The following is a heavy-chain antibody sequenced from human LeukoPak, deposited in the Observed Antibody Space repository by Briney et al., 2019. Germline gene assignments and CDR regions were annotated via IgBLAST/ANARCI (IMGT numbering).Heavy chain of an antibody. D-gene: IGHD3-22*01. CDR3: AKSAASSGYFLLFDY. Sequence: ASVKVSCKASGYTFTNYGIGWVRQAPGQGLEWMGWISLKNGDINYAQKVRGRVTMTTDTSTNTAYMELWSLTSDDTAVYYCAKSAASSGYFLLFDYWGQGTPVIVSS. V-gene: IGHV1-18*01. CDR2: ISLKNGDI. J-gene: IGHJ4*02. CDR1: GYTFTNYG.